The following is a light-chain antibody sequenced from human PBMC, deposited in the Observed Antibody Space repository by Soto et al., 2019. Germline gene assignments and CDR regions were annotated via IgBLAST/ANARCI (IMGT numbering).Light chain of an antibody. CDR1: SSDVGTYTY. V-gene: IGLV2-14*01. CDR2: EVS. J-gene: IGLJ2*01. CDR3: SSYTVSSTLL. Sequence: QSALTQPASVSGSLGQSITISCTGSSSDVGTYTYVSWYQQHPAKAPKLMIYEVSHRPSGVSKRFSGSKSGNTASLTISGLQAEDEADYYCSSYTVSSTLLFGGGTKLTVL.